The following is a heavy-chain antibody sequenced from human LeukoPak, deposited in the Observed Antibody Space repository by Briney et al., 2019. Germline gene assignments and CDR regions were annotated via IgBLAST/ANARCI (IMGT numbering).Heavy chain of an antibody. CDR3: ARDTAAAGTGYFQH. D-gene: IGHD6-13*01. Sequence: GGSLRLSCAASGFNFSIYSMNWVRQAPGKGLEWVSYITRSSTTIYYADSVKGRFTISRDNAKNSLYLQMNSLRAEDTAVYYCARDTAAAGTGYFQHWGQGTLVTVSS. CDR1: GFNFSIYS. J-gene: IGHJ1*01. V-gene: IGHV3-48*04. CDR2: ITRSSTTI.